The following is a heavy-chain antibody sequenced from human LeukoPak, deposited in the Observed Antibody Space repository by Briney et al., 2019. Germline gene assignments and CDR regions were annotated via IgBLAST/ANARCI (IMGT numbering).Heavy chain of an antibody. CDR3: ARHEEEDGYNAKTFDF. J-gene: IGHJ4*02. CDR2: MHYRGTT. Sequence: SETLSLTCTVSGVSISSSNNFWGWIRQPPGKGLEWLGSMHYRGTTYYIPSLESRVTISVDTSKNQFSLKLSSVTAADTAVYYCARHEEEDGYNAKTFDFWGQGTLVTVSS. D-gene: IGHD5-24*01. V-gene: IGHV4-39*01. CDR1: GVSISSSNNF.